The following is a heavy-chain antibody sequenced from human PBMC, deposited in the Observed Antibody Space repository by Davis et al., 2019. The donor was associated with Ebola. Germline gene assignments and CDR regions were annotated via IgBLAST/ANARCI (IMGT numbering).Heavy chain of an antibody. V-gene: IGHV3-23*01. CDR3: AKEARDVAV. CDR2: VGGSGDST. J-gene: IGHJ4*02. Sequence: GESLKISCAASGFTFHNYAMSWVRQTPGKGLEWVSTVGGSGDSTDYADSVRGRFTISRDNSKDTVSLQMNGLRAEDTAIYYCAKEARDVAVWGQGTLVTVSS. D-gene: IGHD6-19*01. CDR1: GFTFHNYA.